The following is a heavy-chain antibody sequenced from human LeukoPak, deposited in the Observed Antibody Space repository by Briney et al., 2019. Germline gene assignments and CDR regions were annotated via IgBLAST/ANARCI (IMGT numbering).Heavy chain of an antibody. D-gene: IGHD5-12*01. CDR1: GYSFTTYW. CDR2: IYPGDSDT. CDR3: ARGYSGYYYYYGMDV. Sequence: GESLKISCKTSGYSFTTYWIGWVRQMPGKGLEWMGFIYPGDSDTRYSPSFQAQVTISADKSISTAYLQWNSLKASDTAMHYCARGYSGYYYYYGMDVWGQGTSVTVSS. J-gene: IGHJ6*02. V-gene: IGHV5-51*01.